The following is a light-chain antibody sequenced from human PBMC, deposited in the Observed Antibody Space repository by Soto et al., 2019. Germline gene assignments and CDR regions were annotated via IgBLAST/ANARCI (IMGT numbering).Light chain of an antibody. Sequence: NVVTRWRAKLPLCAGERASPSCRAIQGVSSYLARYQHKPGQTPRLLIYGVSSRATGIPARFSGSGSGTDFSLTISSLEPEDFAVYYCQQRSNWPPEITVGQGTRLE. CDR3: QQRSNWPPEIT. CDR1: QGVSSY. V-gene: IGKV3-11*01. CDR2: GVS. J-gene: IGKJ5*01.